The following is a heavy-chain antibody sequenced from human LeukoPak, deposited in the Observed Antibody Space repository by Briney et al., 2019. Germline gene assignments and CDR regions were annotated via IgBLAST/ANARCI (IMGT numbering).Heavy chain of an antibody. CDR1: GGSISSYY. Sequence: SETLSLTCTVSGGSISSYYWSWIRQPPGKGLEWIGYIYYSGNTNYNPSLKSRVTMSVDTSKNQFSLKLSPVTAADTAVYYCARRGIRGIAAAGTNAFDIWGQGTMVTVSS. CDR2: IYYSGNT. CDR3: ARRGIRGIAAAGTNAFDI. V-gene: IGHV4-59*08. D-gene: IGHD6-13*01. J-gene: IGHJ3*02.